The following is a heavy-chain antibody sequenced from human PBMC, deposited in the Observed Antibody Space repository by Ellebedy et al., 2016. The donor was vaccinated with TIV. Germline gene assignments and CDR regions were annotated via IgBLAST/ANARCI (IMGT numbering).Heavy chain of an antibody. D-gene: IGHD6-25*01. Sequence: PGGSLRLSCLASGFSFKTDAMNWVRQPPGQGLEWVASIRSGGFYVWYGDSVNGRFNISRDNAKNSLFLQMNSLRDDDTAVYYCARGGGGYFLDWGQGTLVSVSS. CDR3: ARGGGGYFLD. CDR1: GFSFKTDA. V-gene: IGHV3-21*01. J-gene: IGHJ4*02. CDR2: IRSGGFYV.